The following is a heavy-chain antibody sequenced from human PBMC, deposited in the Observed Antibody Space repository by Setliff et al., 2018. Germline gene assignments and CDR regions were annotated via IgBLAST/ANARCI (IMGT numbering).Heavy chain of an antibody. Sequence: SETLSLTCAASGGTFSGYYWTLIRQPPGKGLEWIGEINHSGSTNYNPSLRSRVTMSVDTAKNRFSLNLTSVTAADTAVYYCATSGFCSAGSCYSFDDWGQGALVTVSS. CDR3: ATSGFCSAGSCYSFDD. CDR1: GGTFSGYY. CDR2: INHSGST. V-gene: IGHV4-34*08. D-gene: IGHD6-19*01. J-gene: IGHJ4*02.